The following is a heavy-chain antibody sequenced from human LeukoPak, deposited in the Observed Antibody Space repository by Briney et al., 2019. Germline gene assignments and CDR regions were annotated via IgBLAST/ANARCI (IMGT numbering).Heavy chain of an antibody. CDR3: ARGYCSGGSCFGDWFDP. V-gene: IGHV1-8*01. CDR1: GYTFTSYD. CDR2: MNPNSGNT. J-gene: IGHJ5*02. D-gene: IGHD2-15*01. Sequence: ASVKVSCKASGYTFTSYDINWVRQATGQGLEWMGWMNPNSGNTGYAQKFQGRVTMTRNTSISTAYMGLSSLRSEDTAVYYCARGYCSGGSCFGDWFDPWGQGTLVTVSS.